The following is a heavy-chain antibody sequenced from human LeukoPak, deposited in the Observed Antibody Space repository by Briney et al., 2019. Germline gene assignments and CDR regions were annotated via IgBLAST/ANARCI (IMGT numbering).Heavy chain of an antibody. J-gene: IGHJ1*01. CDR3: AKQAYDFWSGYYLREPIEYFQH. D-gene: IGHD3-3*01. CDR1: GFIFSNYG. Sequence: GGSLRLSCAASGFIFSNYGMHWVRQAPGKGLEWMAVIWHDGADKFYADSVKGRFTISRDNSKSTLYLQIDNLRVEDTAVYYCAKQAYDFWSGYYLREPIEYFQHWGQGTLVTVSS. V-gene: IGHV3-33*06. CDR2: IWHDGADK.